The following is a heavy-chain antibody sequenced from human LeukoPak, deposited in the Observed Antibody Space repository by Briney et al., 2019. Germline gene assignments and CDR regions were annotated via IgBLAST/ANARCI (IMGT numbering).Heavy chain of an antibody. V-gene: IGHV4-61*02. CDR3: AREVNGTTSYFYYYYYMDV. J-gene: IGHJ6*03. CDR1: GGSISSGSDY. CDR2: IYSSGGT. D-gene: IGHD1-1*01. Sequence: PSETLSLTCTVSGGSISSGSDYWSWIRQPAGKGLEWIGRIYSSGGTSYNPSLKSRLTISVDTSRNQFSLNLTSVTAADTAVYYCAREVNGTTSYFYYYYYMDVWGKGTMVTISS.